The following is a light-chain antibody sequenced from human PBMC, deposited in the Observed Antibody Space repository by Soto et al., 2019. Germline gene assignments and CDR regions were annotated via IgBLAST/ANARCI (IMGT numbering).Light chain of an antibody. CDR1: QILLYNNTYNY. CDR3: MQAPQSLT. Sequence: EIVMTQSPLTLPVTPGEPASISFMPSQILLYNNTYNYLDWYVQRPGQSPQLLIYFGSNRAPGVPDRFSGSGSGTDFTLKINRVEAEDVGTYYCMQAPQSLTFGQGTRLEIK. CDR2: FGS. V-gene: IGKV2-28*01. J-gene: IGKJ5*01.